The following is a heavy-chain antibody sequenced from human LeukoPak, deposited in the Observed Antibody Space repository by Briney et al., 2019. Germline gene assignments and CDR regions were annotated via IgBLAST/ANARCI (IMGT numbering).Heavy chain of an antibody. CDR1: GFTFSSYG. D-gene: IGHD3-10*01. V-gene: IGHV3-30*18. Sequence: SGRSLRLSCAASGFTFSSYGMHWVRQAPGKGLEWVAVISYDGSNKYYADSVKGRFTISRDNSKNTLYLQMNSLRAEDTAVYYCAKDGSGATYYYGSGSYPFDYWGQGTLVTVSS. CDR3: AKDGSGATYYYGSGSYPFDY. CDR2: ISYDGSNK. J-gene: IGHJ4*02.